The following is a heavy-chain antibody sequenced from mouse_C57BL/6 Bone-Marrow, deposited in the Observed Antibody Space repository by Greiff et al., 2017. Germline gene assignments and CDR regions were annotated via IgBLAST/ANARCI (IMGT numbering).Heavy chain of an antibody. Sequence: EVQLQESGGGLVQPGGSMKLSCAASGFTFSDAWMDWVRQSPEKGLEWVAEIRNKANNHATYYAESVKGRFTISRDDSKSSVYLQMNSLRAEDTGIYYCTRQLRPYFDYWGQGTTLTVSS. V-gene: IGHV6-6*01. D-gene: IGHD3-2*02. J-gene: IGHJ2*01. CDR3: TRQLRPYFDY. CDR1: GFTFSDAW. CDR2: IRNKANNHAT.